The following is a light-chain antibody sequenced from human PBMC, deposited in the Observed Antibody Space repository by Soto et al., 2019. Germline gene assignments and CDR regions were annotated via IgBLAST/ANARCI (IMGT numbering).Light chain of an antibody. J-gene: IGLJ1*01. CDR1: SSDVGGYNY. Sequence: QSALTQPASVSGSPGQSITISCTGTSSDVGGYNYVSWYQQHPGKAPKLMIYDVSNRPSGVSNRFSVSKSGNTASLTISGLQAEDEADYYCSSYTSSSIGVFGTGTKLTVL. CDR2: DVS. CDR3: SSYTSSSIGV. V-gene: IGLV2-14*01.